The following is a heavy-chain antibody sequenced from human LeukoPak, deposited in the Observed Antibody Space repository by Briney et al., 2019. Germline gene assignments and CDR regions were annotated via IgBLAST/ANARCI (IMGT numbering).Heavy chain of an antibody. CDR2: INQGGRT. V-gene: IGHV4-34*01. D-gene: IGHD3-10*01. CDR3: APGKRVWFGELMTSSSSSYTDI. CDR1: GESFSDYL. J-gene: IGHJ6*03. Sequence: PSETLSLTCAVYGESFSDYLWTWIRQSPGKGLEWIGEINQGGRTNFNPSLKSRVTISSDRSRYHFSRTLRSVTAADPAAYYCAPGKRVWFGELMTSSSSSYTDIWGRGTTVIAYS.